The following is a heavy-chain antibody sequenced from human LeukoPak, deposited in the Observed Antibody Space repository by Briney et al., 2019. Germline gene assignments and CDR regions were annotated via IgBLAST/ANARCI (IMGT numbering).Heavy chain of an antibody. V-gene: IGHV3-23*01. J-gene: IGHJ4*02. CDR3: TKEYDCSGYLSQGRGYFDY. Sequence: HPGGSLRLSCGASGFTFSSYAMAWVRQAPGKGLGWVSAIRGTGSSTYYADSVKGRFTISRDNSKSTLYLQMNSLRAEDTAIYFCTKEYDCSGYLSQGRGYFDYWGQGTLVTVSS. D-gene: IGHD3-22*01. CDR1: GFTFSSYA. CDR2: IRGTGSST.